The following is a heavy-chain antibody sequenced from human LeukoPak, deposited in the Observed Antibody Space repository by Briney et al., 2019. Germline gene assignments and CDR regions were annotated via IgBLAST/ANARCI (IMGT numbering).Heavy chain of an antibody. J-gene: IGHJ4*02. CDR2: IWYDGSNK. CDR1: GFTFSSNG. V-gene: IGHV3-33*01. Sequence: GGSLRLSCAASGFTFSSNGMHCVRQAPGKGLEWVAVIWYDGSNKYYADSVKGRFTISRDNSKNTLYLQMNSLRAEDTAVYYCARAWPNTWNDYWGQGTLVTVSS. D-gene: IGHD1-1*01. CDR3: ARAWPNTWNDY.